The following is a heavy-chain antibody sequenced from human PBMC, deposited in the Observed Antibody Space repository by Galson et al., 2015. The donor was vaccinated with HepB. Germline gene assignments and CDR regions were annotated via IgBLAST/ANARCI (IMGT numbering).Heavy chain of an antibody. CDR1: GFTFSSYG. J-gene: IGHJ4*02. CDR3: ASPVAVGATLGH. Sequence: SLRLSCAASGFTFSSYGMHWIRQAPGKGLEWISYISSSSIYTNYADSVKGRFTISRDNAKNSLYLQMNSLRAEDTAVYYCASPVAVGATLGHWGQGTLVTVSS. D-gene: IGHD1-26*01. CDR2: ISSSSIYT. V-gene: IGHV3-21*05.